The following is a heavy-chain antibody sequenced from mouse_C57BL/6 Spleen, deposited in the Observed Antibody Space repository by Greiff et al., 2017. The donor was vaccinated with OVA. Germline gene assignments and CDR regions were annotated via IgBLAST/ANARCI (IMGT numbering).Heavy chain of an antibody. CDR2: ISDGGSYT. CDR3: ARDGITTVVGNYFDY. V-gene: IGHV5-4*01. Sequence: DVHLVESGGGLVKPGGSLKLSCAASGFTFSSYAMSWVRQTPEKRLEWVATISDGGSYTYYPDNVKGRFTISRDNAKNNLYLQMSHLKSEDTAMYYCARDGITTVVGNYFDYWGQGTTLTVSS. J-gene: IGHJ2*01. CDR1: GFTFSSYA. D-gene: IGHD1-1*01.